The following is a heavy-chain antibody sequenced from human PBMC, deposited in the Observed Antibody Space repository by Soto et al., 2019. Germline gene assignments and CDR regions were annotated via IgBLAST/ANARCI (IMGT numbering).Heavy chain of an antibody. CDR3: AKDGEYSSSSFDY. D-gene: IGHD6-6*01. CDR1: GFTFSSCG. Sequence: PGGSLRLSCAASGFTFSSCGMHWVRQAPGKGLEWVAVISYDGSNKYYADSVKGRFTISRDNSKNTLYLQMNSLRAEDTAVYYCAKDGEYSSSSFDYWGQGTLVTVSS. J-gene: IGHJ4*02. V-gene: IGHV3-30*18. CDR2: ISYDGSNK.